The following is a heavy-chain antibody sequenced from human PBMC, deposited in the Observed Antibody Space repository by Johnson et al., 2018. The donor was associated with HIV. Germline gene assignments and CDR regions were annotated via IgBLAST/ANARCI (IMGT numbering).Heavy chain of an antibody. CDR1: GFIFSNYD. D-gene: IGHD5-18*01. CDR2: ISHDGSKK. J-gene: IGHJ3*02. Sequence: VLLVESGGGLVKPGGSLRLSCAPSGFIFSNYDMDWVRQAPGKGLEWVAVISHDGSKKYYADSVKGRFTISRDNSKNTLYLQMNSLKTEDTAVYYCTTDGYGGYSYGYGAFDIWGQGTMVTVSS. V-gene: IGHV3-30*03. CDR3: TTDGYGGYSYGYGAFDI.